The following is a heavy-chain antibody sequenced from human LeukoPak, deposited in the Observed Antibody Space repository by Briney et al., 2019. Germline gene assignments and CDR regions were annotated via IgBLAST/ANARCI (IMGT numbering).Heavy chain of an antibody. D-gene: IGHD1-26*01. Sequence: SETLSLTCTVSGYSISSGYYWGWIRQPPGKGLEWIGSIYSSGSTYYNASPQSRVTISIETSKNQISLRLNSVTAADTAMYYCAKSGGYGLIDYWGQGTLVTVSS. V-gene: IGHV4-38-2*02. CDR3: AKSGGYGLIDY. CDR1: GYSISSGYY. J-gene: IGHJ4*02. CDR2: IYSSGST.